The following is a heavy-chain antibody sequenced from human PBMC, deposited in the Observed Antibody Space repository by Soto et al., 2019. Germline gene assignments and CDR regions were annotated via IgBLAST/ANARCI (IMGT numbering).Heavy chain of an antibody. Sequence: PSETLSLTCTVSGGSISSSYWSWIRQPPGKGLEWLAYIYDDGSANYNPSLKSRATISLDMPKNQFSLKLTSMTAADTAVYYCARDKYCSGGSCRKNWFDPLGQGTLVT. CDR2: IYDDGSA. J-gene: IGHJ5*02. CDR3: ARDKYCSGGSCRKNWFDP. V-gene: IGHV4-59*01. D-gene: IGHD2-15*01. CDR1: GGSISSSY.